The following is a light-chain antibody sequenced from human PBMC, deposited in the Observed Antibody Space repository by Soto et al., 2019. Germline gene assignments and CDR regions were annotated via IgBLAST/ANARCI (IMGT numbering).Light chain of an antibody. J-gene: IGLJ1*01. CDR1: SSDVGSYNL. CDR2: EGS. V-gene: IGLV2-23*01. Sequence: QSVLTQPASVSGSPGQSITISCTGTSSDVGSYNLVSWYQQHPGKAPKLMLYEGSKRPSGVSNRFSGSKSGNTASLTISGLQAEDEADYYCCSYAGSSTPSYVFGTGTKVTVL. CDR3: CSYAGSSTPSYV.